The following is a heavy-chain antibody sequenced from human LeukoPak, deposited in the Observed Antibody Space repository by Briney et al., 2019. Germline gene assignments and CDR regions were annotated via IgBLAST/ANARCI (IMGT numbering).Heavy chain of an antibody. CDR3: AREVRGSGSDYFDY. D-gene: IGHD3-10*01. CDR2: IYHSGST. Sequence: PSQTLALTCAVSGGSISSGGYSWSWIRQPPGKGLEWIGYIYHSGSTYYNPSLKSRVTISVDRSKSQFSLKLSSVTAADTAVYYCAREVRGSGSDYFDYWGQGTLVTVSS. V-gene: IGHV4-30-2*01. J-gene: IGHJ4*02. CDR1: GGSISSGGYS.